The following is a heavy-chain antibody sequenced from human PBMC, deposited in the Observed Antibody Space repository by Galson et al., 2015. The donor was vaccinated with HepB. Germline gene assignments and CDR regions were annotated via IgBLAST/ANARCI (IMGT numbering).Heavy chain of an antibody. V-gene: IGHV4-39*07. D-gene: IGHD3-3*01. CDR3: VANGYYTLEH. CDR1: GRSVSISSYY. Sequence: ETLSLTCTVSGRSVSISSYYWGWIRQPPGKGLEWIVSIYYRGSTYYNPSLKSRVIISVDTSKNQFSLQLTSVTAADTAVYYCVANGYYTLEHWGQGTPVTVSS. CDR2: IYYRGST. J-gene: IGHJ4*02.